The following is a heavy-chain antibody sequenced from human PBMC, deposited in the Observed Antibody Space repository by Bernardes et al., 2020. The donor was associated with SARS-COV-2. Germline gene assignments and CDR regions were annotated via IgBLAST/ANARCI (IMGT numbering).Heavy chain of an antibody. CDR3: ARRVSADGYYYFDS. Sequence: GGSLRLSCAGSGFSVSGNYLTWIRQAPGRGLEWISVIYAGGTTKYTDSVKGRFTVSRDKSENTMYLQMNSLRAEDTAVYYCARRVSADGYYYFDSWGQGTLVTVSS. J-gene: IGHJ4*02. V-gene: IGHV3-66*04. CDR1: GFSVSGNY. D-gene: IGHD5-12*01. CDR2: IYAGGTT.